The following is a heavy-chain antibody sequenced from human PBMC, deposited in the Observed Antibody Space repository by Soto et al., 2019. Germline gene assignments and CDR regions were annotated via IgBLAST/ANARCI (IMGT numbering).Heavy chain of an antibody. CDR1: GYTFTSYG. Sequence: QVQLVQSGAEVKKPGASVKVSCKASGYTFTSYGISWVRQAPGQGLEWMGWISAYNGNTNYAQKLQGRVTMTTDTXTXKAYMELRSLRSDDTAVYYCARDPDYYYGSGSYPDYWGQGTLVTVSS. CDR2: ISAYNGNT. D-gene: IGHD3-10*01. CDR3: ARDPDYYYGSGSYPDY. V-gene: IGHV1-18*01. J-gene: IGHJ4*02.